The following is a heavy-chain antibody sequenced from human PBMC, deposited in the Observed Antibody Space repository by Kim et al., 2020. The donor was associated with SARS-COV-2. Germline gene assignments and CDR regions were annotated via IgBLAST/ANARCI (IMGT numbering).Heavy chain of an antibody. CDR2: INAGNGNT. J-gene: IGHJ4*02. D-gene: IGHD6-13*01. V-gene: IGHV1-3*01. CDR3: ARGGQVARGYSSSHTLGFFLSFYY. CDR1: GYTFTSYA. Sequence: ASVKVSCKASGYTFTSYAMHWVRQAPGQRLEWMGWINAGNGNTKYSQKFQGRVTITRDTSASTAYMELSSLRSEDTAVYYCARGGQVARGYSSSHTLGFFLSFYYWGQGTLVTVSS.